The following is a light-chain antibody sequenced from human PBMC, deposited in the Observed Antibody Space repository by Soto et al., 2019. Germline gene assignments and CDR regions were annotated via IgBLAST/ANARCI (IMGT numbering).Light chain of an antibody. CDR1: QSVGTK. V-gene: IGKV3-15*01. Sequence: EIVMTPSPATLSVSPVERAALSCRASQSVGTKLAWYQQKPGQAPRLLIYGASTRATDIPARFSGSGSGTEFTLTISSLQSEDFAVYYCQQYNNWPLTFGGGTKVDIK. J-gene: IGKJ4*01. CDR3: QQYNNWPLT. CDR2: GAS.